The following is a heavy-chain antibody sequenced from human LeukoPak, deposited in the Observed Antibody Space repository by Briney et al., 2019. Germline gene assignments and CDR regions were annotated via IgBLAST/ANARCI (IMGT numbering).Heavy chain of an antibody. CDR1: GFTFSSYA. Sequence: PGGSLRLSCAASGFTFSSYAMSWVRQAPGKGLEWVSAISGSGGSTYYADSVKGRFTISRDNAKNSLYLQMNSLRAEDTAVYYCARHPANYGDLDNWFDPWGQGTLVTVSS. CDR2: ISGSGGST. J-gene: IGHJ5*02. CDR3: ARHPANYGDLDNWFDP. V-gene: IGHV3-23*01. D-gene: IGHD4-17*01.